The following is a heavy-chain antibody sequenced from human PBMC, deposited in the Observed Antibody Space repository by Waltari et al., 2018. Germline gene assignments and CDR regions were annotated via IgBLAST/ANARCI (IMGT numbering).Heavy chain of an antibody. Sequence: QVQLVQSGAEVKKPGASVKVSCQASGYTFTDWYMYWVRQAPGQGLAWVGRISPISGGTNYAQKFQGKVNMTGDTSISQAYMELSRLTADDTAVYYCAKGGDCNGGSCNFDYWGQGTVVTVSS. D-gene: IGHD2-15*01. V-gene: IGHV1-2*06. J-gene: IGHJ4*02. CDR3: AKGGDCNGGSCNFDY. CDR1: GYTFTDWY. CDR2: ISPISGGT.